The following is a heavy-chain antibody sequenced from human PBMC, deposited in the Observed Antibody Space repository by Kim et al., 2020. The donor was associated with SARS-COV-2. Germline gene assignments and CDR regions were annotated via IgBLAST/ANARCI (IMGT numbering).Heavy chain of an antibody. CDR1: GGSFSGYY. D-gene: IGHD3-22*01. CDR2: INHSGST. Sequence: SETLSLTCAVYGGSFSGYYWSWIRQPPGKGLEWIGEINHSGSTNYNPSLKSRVTISVDTSKNQFSLKLSSVTAADTAVYYCARGRIYLYYYDSSGSPFDYWGQGTLVTVSS. J-gene: IGHJ4*02. V-gene: IGHV4-34*01. CDR3: ARGRIYLYYYDSSGSPFDY.